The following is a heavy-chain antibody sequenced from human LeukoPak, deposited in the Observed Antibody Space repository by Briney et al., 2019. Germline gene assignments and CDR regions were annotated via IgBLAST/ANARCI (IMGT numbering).Heavy chain of an antibody. CDR1: GFTVSSNY. Sequence: GGSLRLSCAASGFTVSSNYMSWVRQAPGKGLEWVSVIYSGGGTYYADSVKGRFTISRDNSKNTLYLQMNSLRAEDTAVYYCAREARRAYHDGSGYSGNYFDYWGQGTLVIVTS. CDR3: AREARRAYHDGSGYSGNYFDY. D-gene: IGHD3-22*01. V-gene: IGHV3-53*01. J-gene: IGHJ4*02. CDR2: IYSGGGT.